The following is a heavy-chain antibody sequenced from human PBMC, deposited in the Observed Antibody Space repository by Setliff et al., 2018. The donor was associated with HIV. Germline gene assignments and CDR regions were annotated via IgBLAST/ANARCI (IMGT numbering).Heavy chain of an antibody. CDR2: VHHTGYL. CDR3: AREGRGDWSYYFDY. V-gene: IGHV4-34*01. CDR1: GGPLTDHY. J-gene: IGHJ4*02. D-gene: IGHD2-21*02. Sequence: SETLSLTCAVHGGPLTDHYWNWIRQSPGKGLEWIAEVHHTGYLNNNPSLKSRVTISVDTSKNQFSLKLSSVTAADTAVYYCAREGRGDWSYYFDYWGQGTLVTVSS.